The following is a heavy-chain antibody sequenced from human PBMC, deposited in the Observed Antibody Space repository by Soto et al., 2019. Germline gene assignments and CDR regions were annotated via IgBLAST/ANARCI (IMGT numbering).Heavy chain of an antibody. J-gene: IGHJ4*02. D-gene: IGHD3-10*01. CDR3: ARQIGGYYFDY. CDR2: IYYSGST. CDR1: GGSISSSSYY. Sequence: LSLTCTVSGGSISSSSYYWGWIRQPPGKGLEWIGSIYYSGSTYYNPSLKSRVTISVDTSKNQFSLKLSSVTAADTAVYYCARQIGGYYFDYWGQGTLVTVSS. V-gene: IGHV4-39*01.